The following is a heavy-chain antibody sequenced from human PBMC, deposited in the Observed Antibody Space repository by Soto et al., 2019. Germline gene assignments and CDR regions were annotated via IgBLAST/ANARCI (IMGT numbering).Heavy chain of an antibody. CDR2: IIPIFGTA. CDR3: ARVGLNSSGPFDP. V-gene: IGHV1-69*13. D-gene: IGHD6-19*01. J-gene: IGHJ5*02. Sequence: SVKVSCKASGGTLSSYAISWVRQAPGQGLEWMGGIIPIFGTANYAQKFQGRVTITADESTSTAYMELSSLRSEDTAVYYCARVGLNSSGPFDPWGQGTLVTVSS. CDR1: GGTLSSYA.